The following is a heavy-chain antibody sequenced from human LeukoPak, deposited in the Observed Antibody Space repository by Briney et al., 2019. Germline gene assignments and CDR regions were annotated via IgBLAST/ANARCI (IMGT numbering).Heavy chain of an antibody. Sequence: KASETLSLTCTVSGGSISSSSYYWGWIRQPPGKGLEWIGSIYYSGSTYYNPSLKSRVTISVDRSKNQFSLKLSSVTAADTAVYYCARTLSASIAALDYWGQGTLVTVSS. CDR3: ARTLSASIAALDY. V-gene: IGHV4-39*07. J-gene: IGHJ4*02. CDR2: IYYSGST. D-gene: IGHD6-6*01. CDR1: GGSISSSSYY.